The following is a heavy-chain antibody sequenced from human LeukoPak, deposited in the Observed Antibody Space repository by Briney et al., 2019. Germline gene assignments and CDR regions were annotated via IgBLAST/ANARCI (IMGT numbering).Heavy chain of an antibody. CDR3: ARDQGAAADY. CDR1: GGSFSGYY. J-gene: IGHJ4*02. D-gene: IGHD6-13*01. Sequence: SETLSLTCAVYGGSFSGYYWSWIRQPPGKGLEWIGEINHSGSTNYNPSLKSRVTISVDTSKNQFSLKLSSVTAADTAVYYCARDQGAAADYWGQGTLVTVSS. CDR2: INHSGST. V-gene: IGHV4-34*09.